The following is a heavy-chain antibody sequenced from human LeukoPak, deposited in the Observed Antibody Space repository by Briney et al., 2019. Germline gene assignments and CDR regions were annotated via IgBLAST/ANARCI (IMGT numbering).Heavy chain of an antibody. CDR1: GFTFRNSV. V-gene: IGHV3-30*09. Sequence: GGSLRLSCAASGFTFRNSVMYSVRQAPGRGLEWAAVVSFDGNTTFYSDSVKGRFAISRDNSKNTLYLEMNSLRPEDTAVYYCARFRAATSRFWYWGQGTLVTVSS. J-gene: IGHJ4*02. CDR2: VSFDGNTT. D-gene: IGHD3-10*01. CDR3: ARFRAATSRFWY.